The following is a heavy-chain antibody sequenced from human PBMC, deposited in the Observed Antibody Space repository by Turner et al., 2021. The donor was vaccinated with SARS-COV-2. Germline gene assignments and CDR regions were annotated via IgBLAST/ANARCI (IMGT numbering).Heavy chain of an antibody. D-gene: IGHD6-19*01. CDR3: AKDHVTVAAYFDY. V-gene: IGHV3-30*18. CDR2: ISYHGSNK. Sequence: QVQLVESGGGVVQPGRSLRLSCLASGFTFSTYGMHRVRQAPGKGLEWVAVISYHGSNKYYADSVKGRFTISRDNSKNTLYLQMNSLRAEDTAVYYCAKDHVTVAAYFDYWGQGTLVTVSS. CDR1: GFTFSTYG. J-gene: IGHJ4*02.